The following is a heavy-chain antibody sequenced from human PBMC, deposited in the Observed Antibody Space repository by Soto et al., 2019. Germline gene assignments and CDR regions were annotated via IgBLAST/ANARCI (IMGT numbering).Heavy chain of an antibody. D-gene: IGHD3-16*01. J-gene: IGHJ6*02. CDR1: GGSFSGYY. CDR2: INLSGST. Sequence: QVQLQQWGAGLLKPSETLSLTCAVYGGSFSGYYWSWIRQPPGKGLEWIGEINLSGSTNNNPSLKSRVTISVDTSKNQFSLKLSSVTAADTAVYYCARGRRADYVWGSYYNYYYYGMDVWGQGTLVTVSS. CDR3: ARGRRADYVWGSYYNYYYYGMDV. V-gene: IGHV4-34*01.